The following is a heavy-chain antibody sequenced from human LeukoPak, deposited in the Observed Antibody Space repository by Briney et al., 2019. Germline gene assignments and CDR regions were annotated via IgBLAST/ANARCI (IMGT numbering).Heavy chain of an antibody. V-gene: IGHV3-72*01. CDR2: SRNKANSYTT. Sequence: GGSLRLSCVGSGFALSDHYMDWVRQAPYKGLEWVSRSRNKANSYTTEYAASVKGRFTISSGDSTNSLYLQMNSLTTEDTAVYYCARGPHPGASQYFQHWGQGTLVTVSS. J-gene: IGHJ1*01. CDR1: GFALSDHY. CDR3: ARGPHPGASQYFQH.